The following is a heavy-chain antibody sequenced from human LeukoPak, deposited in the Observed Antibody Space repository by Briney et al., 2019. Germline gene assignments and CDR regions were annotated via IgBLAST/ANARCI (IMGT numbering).Heavy chain of an antibody. CDR3: ARAPYFDNLTGYRKPYYFDY. CDR2: TYYSGST. J-gene: IGHJ4*02. V-gene: IGHV4-59*02. CDR1: GCSVSCYY. D-gene: IGHD3-9*01. Sequence: SETLSLTGTVSGCSVSCYYWSWIRQPPGKGLEGMGNTYYSGSTNYNPSLKSRVTISVDTSKNQFSLKLSSVTAADTAVYYCARAPYFDNLTGYRKPYYFDYWGQGTLVTVSS.